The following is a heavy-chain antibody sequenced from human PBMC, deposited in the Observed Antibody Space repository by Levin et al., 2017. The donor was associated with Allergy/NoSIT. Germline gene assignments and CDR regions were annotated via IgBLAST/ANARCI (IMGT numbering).Heavy chain of an antibody. CDR2: ISGTGATT. Sequence: QRGESLKISCAASGFTFSSYAMSWVRQAPGQGLEWVSTISGTGATTNYADSVKGRFTISRDNSKNTLYLQMNSLRGEDTAVYYCAKDHPTDSYGSYFDYWGQGTLVTVSS. V-gene: IGHV3-23*01. CDR3: AKDHPTDSYGSYFDY. D-gene: IGHD5-18*01. CDR1: GFTFSSYA. J-gene: IGHJ4*02.